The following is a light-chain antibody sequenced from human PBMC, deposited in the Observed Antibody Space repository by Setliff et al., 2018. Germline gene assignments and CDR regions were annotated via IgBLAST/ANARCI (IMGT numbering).Light chain of an antibody. CDR2: DVS. CDR3: CSYAGSYTDV. CDR1: SSDVGGYNY. J-gene: IGLJ1*01. V-gene: IGLV2-11*01. Sequence: QSALTQPRSVSGSPGQSVTISCTGTSSDVGGYNYVSWYQQHPGKAPKLMIYDVSKRPSGVPDRFSGSESGNTASLTISGLQAEDEADYYCCSYAGSYTDVFGTGTKV.